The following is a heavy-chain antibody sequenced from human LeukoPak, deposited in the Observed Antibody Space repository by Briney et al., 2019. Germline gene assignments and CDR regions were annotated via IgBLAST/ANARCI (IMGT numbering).Heavy chain of an antibody. CDR1: GFTVSDFW. V-gene: IGHV3-15*01. J-gene: IGHJ5*02. CDR3: VKRWFDP. CDR2: NRTKSEGATT. Sequence: GGSLRLSWAASGFTVSDFWMIWVRQAPGRGLEWVGHNRTKSEGATTQYAAPVKGRFTVSRDDSKNTVYLQMDSLQSDDTAVYYCVKRWFDPWGQGALVTVSS.